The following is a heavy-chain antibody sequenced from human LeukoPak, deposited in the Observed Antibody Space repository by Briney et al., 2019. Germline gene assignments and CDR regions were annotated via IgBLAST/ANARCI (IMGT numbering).Heavy chain of an antibody. CDR3: ARADRYYYGSGGTPYYYYYMDV. Sequence: ASVKVSCKASGYIFTGYYMHWVRQAPGQGLEWMGWINPNSGGTNYAQKFQGRVTMTRDTSISTAYVELSRLRSDDTAVYYCARADRYYYGSGGTPYYYYYMDVWGKGTTVTVSS. V-gene: IGHV1-2*02. D-gene: IGHD3-10*01. J-gene: IGHJ6*03. CDR2: INPNSGGT. CDR1: GYIFTGYY.